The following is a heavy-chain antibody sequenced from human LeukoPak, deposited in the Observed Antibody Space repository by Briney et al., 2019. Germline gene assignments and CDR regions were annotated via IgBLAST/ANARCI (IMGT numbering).Heavy chain of an antibody. CDR2: ISSSSSYI. CDR3: ARIPRGTYYHFDY. Sequence: GGSLRLSCVVSGFTFSNYWMSWVRQAPGKGLEWVSSISSSSSYIYYADSLKGRFTISRDNAKNSLYLQMNSLRAEDTAVYYCARIPRGTYYHFDYWGQGTLVTVSS. J-gene: IGHJ4*02. V-gene: IGHV3-21*01. D-gene: IGHD1-26*01. CDR1: GFTFSNYW.